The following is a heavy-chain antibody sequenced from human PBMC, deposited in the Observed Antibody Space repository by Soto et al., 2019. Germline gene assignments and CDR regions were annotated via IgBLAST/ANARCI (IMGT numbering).Heavy chain of an antibody. D-gene: IGHD2-15*01. J-gene: IGHJ6*02. V-gene: IGHV3-21*01. CDR3: ARDWVVVVVAAPFYYYYGMDV. Sequence: GGSLRLSCAASGFTFSSYSMNWVRQAPGKGLEWVSSISSSSSYIYYADSVKGRFTISRDNAKNSLYLQMNSLRAEDTAVYYCARDWVVVVVAAPFYYYYGMDVWGQGTTVTVSS. CDR2: ISSSSSYI. CDR1: GFTFSSYS.